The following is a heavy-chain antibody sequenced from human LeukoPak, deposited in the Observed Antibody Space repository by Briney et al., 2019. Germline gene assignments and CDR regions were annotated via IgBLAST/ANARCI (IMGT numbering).Heavy chain of an antibody. CDR1: GFTFSSYA. D-gene: IGHD5-24*01. J-gene: IGHJ2*01. Sequence: GGSLRLSCAASGFTFSSYAMHWVRQAPGKGLEWVAVISYDGSNKYYADSVKGRFTISRDNSKNTLYLQMNSLRAEDTAVYYCARDYDGYHWYFDLWGRGTLVTVSS. V-gene: IGHV3-30*04. CDR2: ISYDGSNK. CDR3: ARDYDGYHWYFDL.